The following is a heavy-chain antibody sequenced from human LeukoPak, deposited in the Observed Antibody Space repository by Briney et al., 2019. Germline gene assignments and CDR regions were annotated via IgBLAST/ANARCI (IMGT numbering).Heavy chain of an antibody. CDR1: GYTFTSYD. D-gene: IGHD6-13*01. CDR2: MNPNSGNT. Sequence: ASVNVSCKASGYTFTSYDINWVRQATGQGLEWMGWMNPNSGNTGYAQKFQGRVTITRNTSISTAYMELSSLRSEDTAVYYCARAAAGTGYYFDYWGQGTLVTVSS. V-gene: IGHV1-8*03. J-gene: IGHJ4*02. CDR3: ARAAAGTGYYFDY.